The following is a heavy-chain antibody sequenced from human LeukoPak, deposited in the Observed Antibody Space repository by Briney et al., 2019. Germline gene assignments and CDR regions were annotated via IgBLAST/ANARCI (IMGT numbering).Heavy chain of an antibody. CDR3: ARVYREYYYCYYGMDV. CDR1: GGSFSGYY. J-gene: IGHJ6*02. CDR2: INHSGST. Sequence: PSETLSLTCAVYGGSFSGYYWSWIRQPPGKGLEWIGEINHSGSTNYNPSLKSRVTISVDTSKNQFSLRLSSVTAADTAVYYCARVYREYYYCYYGMDVWGQGTTVTVSS. V-gene: IGHV4-34*01. D-gene: IGHD5-12*01.